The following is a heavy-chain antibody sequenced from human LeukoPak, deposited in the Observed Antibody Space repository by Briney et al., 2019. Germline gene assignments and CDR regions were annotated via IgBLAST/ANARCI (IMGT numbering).Heavy chain of an antibody. D-gene: IGHD1-26*01. V-gene: IGHV3-74*01. CDR2: VNTDESRT. CDR3: ARGASGSYYVDY. J-gene: IGHJ4*02. CDR1: GFTVSRHY. Sequence: GSLRLSCAASGFTVSRHYIIWVRQAPGKGLVWVSRVNTDESRTNYADSVKGRFTISRDNAKNTVYLQMNSLRAEDTAVYYCARGASGSYYVDYWGQGILVTVSS.